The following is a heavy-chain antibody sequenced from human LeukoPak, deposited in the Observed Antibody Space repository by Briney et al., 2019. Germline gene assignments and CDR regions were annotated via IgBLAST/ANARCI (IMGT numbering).Heavy chain of an antibody. Sequence: ASVKVSCKASGYTFTGYYMRWVRQAPGQGLEWMGWINPNSGGTNYAQKFQGRVTMTRDTSISTAYMELSRLRSDDTAVYYCARSLKYYYDSSGYFPNFDYWGQGTLVTVSS. J-gene: IGHJ4*02. V-gene: IGHV1-2*02. CDR1: GYTFTGYY. D-gene: IGHD3-22*01. CDR2: INPNSGGT. CDR3: ARSLKYYYDSSGYFPNFDY.